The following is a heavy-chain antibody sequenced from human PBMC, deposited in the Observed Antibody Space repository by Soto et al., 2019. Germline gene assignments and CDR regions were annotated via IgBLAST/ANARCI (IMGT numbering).Heavy chain of an antibody. J-gene: IGHJ4*02. V-gene: IGHV6-1*01. CDR1: GDSVSSNSVV. CDR2: TYYRSKWYN. D-gene: IGHD3-22*01. CDR3: ARDSYDSSENFDY. Sequence: SQTLSLTCAISGDSVSSNSVVWNWIRQSPSRGLEWLGRTYYRSKWYNDYAVSVKSRITINPDTSKNQFSLQLNSVTPEDTAVYYCARDSYDSSENFDYWGQGTLVTVSS.